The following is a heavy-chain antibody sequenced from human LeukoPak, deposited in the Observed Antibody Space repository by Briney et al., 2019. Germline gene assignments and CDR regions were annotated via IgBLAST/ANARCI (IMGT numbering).Heavy chain of an antibody. J-gene: IGHJ4*02. Sequence: PSETLSLTCTVSGVSMNYYFWNWIRQPAGEGLQWIGRIHSSGTTNYNPSLKSRVTMSIDMSKNQFSLKLSSVTAADTAVYYCANSIDFDYGDYYFDYWGQGALVTISS. CDR3: ANSIDFDYGDYYFDY. CDR1: GVSMNYYF. CDR2: IHSSGTT. D-gene: IGHD4-17*01. V-gene: IGHV4-4*07.